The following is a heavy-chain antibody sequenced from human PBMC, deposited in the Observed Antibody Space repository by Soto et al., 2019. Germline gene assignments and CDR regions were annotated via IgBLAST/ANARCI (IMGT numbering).Heavy chain of an antibody. CDR3: ARTDTVGYYPY. CDR2: IYHSGTT. V-gene: IGHV4-38-2*01. Sequence: PSDTMYLTCAVSGGSIISSECWAWIRQSRGEGLVWIGSIYHSGTTYYNPSLESRVIISVDTSESRFALRLTSVTAADSAVYYCARTDTVGYYPYFGQGTLVPVSS. CDR1: GGSIISSEC. J-gene: IGHJ4*02. D-gene: IGHD3-3*01.